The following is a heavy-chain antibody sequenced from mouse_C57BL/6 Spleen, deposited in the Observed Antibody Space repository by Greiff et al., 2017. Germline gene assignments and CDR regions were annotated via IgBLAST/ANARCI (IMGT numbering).Heavy chain of an antibody. CDR2: ISSGSSTL. D-gene: IGHD1-1*01. Sequence: DVQLQESGGGLVKPGGSLKLSCAASGFTFSDYGMHWVRQAPEKGLEWVAYISSGSSTLYYADTVKGRFTISRDNAKNTLFLQMTSLRSEDTAMYYCARNYGSSPFAYWGQGTLVTVSA. V-gene: IGHV5-17*01. CDR3: ARNYGSSPFAY. CDR1: GFTFSDYG. J-gene: IGHJ3*01.